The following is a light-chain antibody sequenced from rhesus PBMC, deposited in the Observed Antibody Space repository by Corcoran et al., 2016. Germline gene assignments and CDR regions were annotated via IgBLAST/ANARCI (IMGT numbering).Light chain of an antibody. J-gene: IGKJ1*01. CDR1: QSISSW. V-gene: IGKV1-16*01. Sequence: DIQMTQSPSSLSASVGDKVTIPCQASQSISSWLAWYQQKPGKAPKPLIYTASRLESGVPSRFSGSGCVTYFTLTISSLQPEDCATYYWQQYNSAPWTFGQGTKVEIK. CDR3: QQYNSAPWT. CDR2: TAS.